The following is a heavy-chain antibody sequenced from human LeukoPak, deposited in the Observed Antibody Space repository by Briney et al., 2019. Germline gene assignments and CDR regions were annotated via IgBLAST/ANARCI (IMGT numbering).Heavy chain of an antibody. Sequence: GGSLRLSCAASGFTFSSYWMSWVRQAPGKGLEWVANIKQDGSEKYYVDSVKGRFTISRDHAKNSLYLQMNSLRAEDTAVYHCARDDSSGWYYFDYWGQGTLVTVSS. CDR3: ARDDSSGWYYFDY. J-gene: IGHJ4*02. V-gene: IGHV3-7*01. CDR2: IKQDGSEK. CDR1: GFTFSSYW. D-gene: IGHD6-19*01.